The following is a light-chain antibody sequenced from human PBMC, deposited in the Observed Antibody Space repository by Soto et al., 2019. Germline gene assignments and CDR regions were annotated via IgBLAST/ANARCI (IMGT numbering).Light chain of an antibody. CDR3: QQYDRWPVT. Sequence: EVGMTQSPATLSVSPGERGTFSCRASQSVTTNLAWYQHKPGQSPRLLSSDASTGASGIPPSFSGSGSGTEFTLTIDRLQYSDFAVYYCQQYDRWPVTFGGGTKVEIK. CDR2: DAS. V-gene: IGKV3-15*01. CDR1: QSVTTN. J-gene: IGKJ4*01.